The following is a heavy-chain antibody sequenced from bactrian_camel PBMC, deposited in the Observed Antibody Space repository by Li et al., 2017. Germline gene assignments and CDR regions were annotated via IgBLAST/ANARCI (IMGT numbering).Heavy chain of an antibody. CDR3: VRDGDSWPEGITT. J-gene: IGHJ4*01. CDR1: GWTVSEYV. CDR2: IGADNST. Sequence: HVQLVESGGGSVEEGGSLKLSCAASGWTVSEYVMGWFRQAPGKEREGVASIGADNSTLVADSVKGRFSISKDFAKNLLFLQMVNLKPEDTAVYYCVRDGDSWPEGITTGARGPRSPSPQ. D-gene: IGHD6*01. V-gene: IGHV3S57*01.